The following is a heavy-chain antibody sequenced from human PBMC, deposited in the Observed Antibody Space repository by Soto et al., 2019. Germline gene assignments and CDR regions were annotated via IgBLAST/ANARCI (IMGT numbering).Heavy chain of an antibody. J-gene: IGHJ4*02. V-gene: IGHV3-30-3*01. CDR1: GFTFSNYA. CDR2: ISYDGSNK. CDR3: PRDRGRFSSTCCYDRFDY. D-gene: IGHD2-2*01. Sequence: QVQLVESGGGVVQPGRSLRLSCASSGFTFSNYAMHWVRQAPGKGLEWVAVISYDGSNKYYADSVKGRFTISRDNSKNTLYLQINSLRAEDAAVYYCPRDRGRFSSTCCYDRFDYWGQGTLVTVST.